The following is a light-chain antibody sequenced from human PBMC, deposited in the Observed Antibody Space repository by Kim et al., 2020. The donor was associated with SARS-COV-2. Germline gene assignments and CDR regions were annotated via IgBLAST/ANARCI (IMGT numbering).Light chain of an antibody. CDR3: QQYKDSFRT. Sequence: VPPGRAAPPSCAASRISGINLAWYQQKHGQSPRLLVFGAATRASGVADRFRGSGSGTEFTLTISNLQSDDSAVYYCQQYKDSFRTFGQGTKVDIK. V-gene: IGKV3-15*01. CDR1: RISGIN. CDR2: GAA. J-gene: IGKJ1*01.